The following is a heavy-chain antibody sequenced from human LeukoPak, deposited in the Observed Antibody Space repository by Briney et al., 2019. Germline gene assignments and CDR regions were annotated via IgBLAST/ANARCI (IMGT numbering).Heavy chain of an antibody. CDR3: ARQLAGFDPHDY. D-gene: IGHD6-6*01. CDR2: INHSGST. CDR1: GGSFSGYY. J-gene: IGHJ4*02. Sequence: SETLSLTCAVYGGSFSGYYWSWIRQPPGKGLEWIGEINHSGSTNYNPSLKSRVPISVDTSKNQFSLKLSSVTAADTAVYYCARQLAGFDPHDYWGQGTLVTVSS. V-gene: IGHV4-34*01.